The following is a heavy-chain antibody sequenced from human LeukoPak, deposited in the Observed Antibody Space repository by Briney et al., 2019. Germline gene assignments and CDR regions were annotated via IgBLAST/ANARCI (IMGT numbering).Heavy chain of an antibody. Sequence: SQTLSLTCAVSGGSISSGGYSWSWIRQPPGKGLEWIGYIYHSGSTYYNPSLKSRVTISVDRSKNQFSLKLSSVTAADTAVYYCARGRGVAHLFDYWGQGTLVTVSS. CDR2: IYHSGST. J-gene: IGHJ4*02. CDR1: GGSISSGGYS. CDR3: ARGRGVAHLFDY. D-gene: IGHD5-12*01. V-gene: IGHV4-30-2*01.